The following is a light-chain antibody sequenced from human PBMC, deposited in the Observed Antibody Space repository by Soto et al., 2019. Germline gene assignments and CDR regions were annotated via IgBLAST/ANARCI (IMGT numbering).Light chain of an antibody. CDR1: SGHSCYA. J-gene: IGLJ1*01. V-gene: IGLV4-69*01. Sequence: QAVVTQSPSASASLGASVKLTCTLSSGHSCYAIAWHQQQPEKGPRYLMKLNSDGSHSKGDGIPDRFSGSSSGAERYLTISSLLSEDEADYYCQTWGTGIHYVFGTGTMLTVL. CDR3: QTWGTGIHYV. CDR2: LNSDGSH.